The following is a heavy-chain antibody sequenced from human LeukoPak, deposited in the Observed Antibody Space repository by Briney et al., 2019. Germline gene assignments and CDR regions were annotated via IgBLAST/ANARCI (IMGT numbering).Heavy chain of an antibody. J-gene: IGHJ4*02. CDR2: ISGSGGST. Sequence: GGSLRLSCAASGFTFSSYAMSWVRQAPGKGLEWVSAISGSGGSTYYADSVKGRFTISRDNSKTTLYLQMNSLRAEETAVYYCAKAKYSYGYLGIDYWGQGTLVTVSS. CDR3: AKAKYSYGYLGIDY. V-gene: IGHV3-23*01. D-gene: IGHD5-18*01. CDR1: GFTFSSYA.